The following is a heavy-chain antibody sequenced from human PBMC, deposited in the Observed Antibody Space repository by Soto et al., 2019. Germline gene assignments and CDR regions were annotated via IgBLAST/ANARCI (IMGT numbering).Heavy chain of an antibody. V-gene: IGHV4-31*03. CDR3: ARALLGATYAFDI. J-gene: IGHJ3*02. CDR1: GGSISSGGYY. Sequence: SETLSLTCTVSGGSISSGGYYWSWIRQHPGKGLEWIGYIYYSGSTYYNPSLKSRVTISVDTSKNQFSLKLSSVTAADTAVYYCARALLGATYAFDIWGKGTMVTVSS. D-gene: IGHD1-26*01. CDR2: IYYSGST.